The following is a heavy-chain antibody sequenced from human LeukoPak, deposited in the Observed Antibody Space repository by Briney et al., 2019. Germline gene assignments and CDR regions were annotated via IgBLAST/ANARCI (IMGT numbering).Heavy chain of an antibody. J-gene: IGHJ4*02. D-gene: IGHD6-6*01. CDR2: IYTSGST. V-gene: IGHV4-61*02. CDR3: ARGRRPHSSYYFDY. CDR1: GGSISSGSYY. Sequence: PSQTLSLTCTVSGGSISSGSYYWSWIRQPAGKGLEWIGRIYTSGSTNYNPSLKSRVTISVDTSKNQFSLKLSSVTAADTAVYYCARGRRPHSSYYFDYWGQGTLVTVSS.